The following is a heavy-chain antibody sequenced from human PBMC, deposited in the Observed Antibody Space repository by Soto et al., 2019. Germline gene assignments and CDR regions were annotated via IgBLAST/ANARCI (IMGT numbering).Heavy chain of an antibody. CDR1: ADSSSFSNDY. J-gene: IGHJ4*02. CDR3: VRHRIEVVWRGFDS. Sequence: SETLSLTCTVSADSSSFSNDYWGWIRQPPGKGLQWIGSSSYNGGTFYNPSLKGRVAMSVDVSKKLCSLQVTAVTAADTAVYYCVRHRIEVVWRGFDSWGQGSPVTVSS. CDR2: SSYNGGT. V-gene: IGHV4-39*01. D-gene: IGHD1-1*01.